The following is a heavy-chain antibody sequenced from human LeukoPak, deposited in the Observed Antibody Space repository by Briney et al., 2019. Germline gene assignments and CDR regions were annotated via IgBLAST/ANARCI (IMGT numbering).Heavy chain of an antibody. V-gene: IGHV4-4*09. CDR3: ARRKWELPQSHRYYYYMDV. CDR2: IYTSGST. Sequence: PSETLSLTCTVSGGSISSYYWSWIRQPPGKGLEWIGYIYTSGSTNYNPSLKSRVTISVDTSKNQFSLKLSSVTAADTAVYYCARRKWELPQSHRYYYYMDVWGKGTTVTVSS. D-gene: IGHD1-26*01. CDR1: GGSISSYY. J-gene: IGHJ6*03.